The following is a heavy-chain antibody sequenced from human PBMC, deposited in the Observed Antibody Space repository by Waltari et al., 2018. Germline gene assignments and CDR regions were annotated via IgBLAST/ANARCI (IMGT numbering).Heavy chain of an antibody. J-gene: IGHJ6*03. V-gene: IGHV4-34*01. CDR3: ARGGYSGAIHYYYYMDV. Sequence: QVQLQQWGAGLLKPSETLSLTCAVYGGSFSGYYWSWIRQPPGKGLEWIGEINHSGSTNYNPSLKSRVTISVETSKNQFSLKLSSVTAADTAVYYCARGGYSGAIHYYYYMDVWGKGTTVTVSS. CDR2: INHSGST. D-gene: IGHD6-13*01. CDR1: GGSFSGYY.